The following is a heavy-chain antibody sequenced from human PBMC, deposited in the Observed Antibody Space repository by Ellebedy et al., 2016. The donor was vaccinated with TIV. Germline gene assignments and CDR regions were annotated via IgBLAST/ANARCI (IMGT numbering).Heavy chain of an antibody. J-gene: IGHJ3*02. D-gene: IGHD3-22*01. CDR1: GFTFRKYA. V-gene: IGHV3-23*01. Sequence: GESLKISCAASGFTFRKYAINWVRQAAGGDLEWVSAITGSGVYTYYADSVKGRFSITRDNSKNTVYLQMSSLRAEDTAVYFCAKDCDYYDSAGYGDAFDIWGQGTMVTVSP. CDR2: ITGSGVYT. CDR3: AKDCDYYDSAGYGDAFDI.